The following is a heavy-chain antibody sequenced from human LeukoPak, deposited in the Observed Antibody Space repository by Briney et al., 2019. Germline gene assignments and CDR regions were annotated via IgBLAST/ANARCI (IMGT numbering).Heavy chain of an antibody. V-gene: IGHV3-30*18. CDR2: ISYDGSNK. J-gene: IGHJ6*02. CDR1: GFTFSSYG. Sequence: GGSLRLSGAASGFTFSSYGMHWVRQAPGKGLEWVAVISYDGSNKYYADSVKGRFTISRDNSKNTLYLQMNSLRAEDTAVYYCAKDALNIVVVPAAIPDYGMDVWGQGTTVTVSS. D-gene: IGHD2-2*02. CDR3: AKDALNIVVVPAAIPDYGMDV.